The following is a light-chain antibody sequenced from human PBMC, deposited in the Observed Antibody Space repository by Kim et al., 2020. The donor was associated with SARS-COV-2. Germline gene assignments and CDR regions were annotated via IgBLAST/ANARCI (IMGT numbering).Light chain of an antibody. CDR1: SITKYD. J-gene: IGLJ2*01. CDR2: VED. CDR3: NSRDSNNNVI. V-gene: IGLV3-19*01. Sequence: VALGKTVRITCQGGSITKYDVSWYQQKPGQAPVLVISVEDNRPSGIPDRFSGSRSGNTGLLTITGAQAEDEADYYCNSRDSNNNVIFGGGTQLTVL.